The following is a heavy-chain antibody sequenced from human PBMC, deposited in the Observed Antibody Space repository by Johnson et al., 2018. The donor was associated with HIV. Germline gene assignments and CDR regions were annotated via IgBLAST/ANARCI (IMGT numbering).Heavy chain of an antibody. CDR3: ARASGYYLSDAFDI. J-gene: IGHJ3*02. CDR2: MSYDGSDK. Sequence: GVVQPGRSLRLSCAASGFTFSSYAMHWVRQAPGKGLEWVAVMSYDGSDKYYADSVKGRFTISRENAKNSLYLQMNSLRAGDTAVYYCARASGYYLSDAFDIWGQGTMVTVSS. D-gene: IGHD3-22*01. CDR1: GFTFSSYA. V-gene: IGHV3-30*14.